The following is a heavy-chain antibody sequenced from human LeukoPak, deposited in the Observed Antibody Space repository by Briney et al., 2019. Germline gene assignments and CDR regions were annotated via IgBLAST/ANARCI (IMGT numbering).Heavy chain of an antibody. D-gene: IGHD3-10*01. V-gene: IGHV3-23*01. CDR1: GITFSTYA. CDR2: ISNTGGFT. CDR3: ATGGSMAHEGIHS. J-gene: IGHJ4*02. Sequence: GGSLRLSCVTSGITFSTYAMSWVRQAPGKGLEWVSSISNTGGFTYHADSMKGRFTISRDNPKNTLFLQMKSLRGDDTAVYFCATGGSMAHEGIHSWGQGTLVTVSS.